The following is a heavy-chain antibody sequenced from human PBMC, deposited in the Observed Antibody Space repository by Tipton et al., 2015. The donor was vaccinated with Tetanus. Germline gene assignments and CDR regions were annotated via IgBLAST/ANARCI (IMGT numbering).Heavy chain of an antibody. J-gene: IGHJ3*02. CDR2: ISSSSSQI. V-gene: IGHV3-21*01. CDR3: AKAMNDLRYALDI. CDR1: GFTFSKYS. Sequence: SLRLSCAASGFTFSKYSMIWVRQAPGKGLEWVSLISSSSSQIYYADSVKGRFTISRDNAKTSVYLQMNSLRAEDTAMYYCAKAMNDLRYALDIWGQGTLVTVAS. D-gene: IGHD1-1*01.